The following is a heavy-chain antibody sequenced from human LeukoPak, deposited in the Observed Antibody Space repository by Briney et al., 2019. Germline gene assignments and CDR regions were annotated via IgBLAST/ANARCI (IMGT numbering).Heavy chain of an antibody. CDR3: AKDLGSVVTPPSLDY. D-gene: IGHD4-23*01. J-gene: IGHJ4*02. Sequence: GGSLRLSCAASGFTFSSYAMSWVRQAPGRGLEWVSSGSGGSTYYADSVKGRFTISRDNSKNTLYLQMNSLRAEDTAVYYCAKDLGSVVTPPSLDYWGQGTLVTVSS. CDR2: SGSGGST. V-gene: IGHV3-23*01. CDR1: GFTFSSYA.